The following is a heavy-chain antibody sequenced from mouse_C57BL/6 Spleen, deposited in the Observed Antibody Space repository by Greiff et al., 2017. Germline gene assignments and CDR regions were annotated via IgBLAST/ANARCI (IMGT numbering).Heavy chain of an antibody. D-gene: IGHD2-3*01. CDR1: GYTFTSYW. J-gene: IGHJ4*01. CDR3: ARFYDGYPYAMDY. Sequence: QVPLQQSGAELVKPGASVKMSCKASGYTFTSYWITWVKPRPGPGLEWIGDIYPGSGSTNYNEKFKSKATLTVDTSSSTAYMQLSSLTSEDSAVYYCARFYDGYPYAMDYWGQGTSVTVSS. CDR2: IYPGSGST. V-gene: IGHV1-55*01.